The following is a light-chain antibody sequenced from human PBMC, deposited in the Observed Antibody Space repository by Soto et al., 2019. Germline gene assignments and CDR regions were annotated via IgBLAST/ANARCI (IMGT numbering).Light chain of an antibody. CDR1: QTISTW. J-gene: IGKJ1*01. Sequence: QMTQSPSTLSASVGDRVTITCRASQTISTWLAWYQQKPGTAPKLLIYKASILESGVPSRFSASGSGTEFPLTISSLQPEDSASYYCQQYNSYWTFAQGTKVEIK. CDR2: KAS. CDR3: QQYNSYWT. V-gene: IGKV1-5*03.